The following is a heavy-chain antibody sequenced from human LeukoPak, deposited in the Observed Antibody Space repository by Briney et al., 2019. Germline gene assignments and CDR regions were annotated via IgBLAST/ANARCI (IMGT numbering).Heavy chain of an antibody. J-gene: IGHJ4*02. V-gene: IGHV4-31*03. D-gene: IGHD2-21*02. CDR2: IYYSGST. CDR3: ARVAVVTATPRYFDY. CDR1: GGSISSGGYY. Sequence: SETLSLTCTVSGGSISSGGYYWSWIRQHPGKGLEWIGYIYYSGSTYYNPSLKSRVTISVDTSKNQFSLKLSSVTAADTAVYYCARVAVVTATPRYFDYWGQGTLVTVSS.